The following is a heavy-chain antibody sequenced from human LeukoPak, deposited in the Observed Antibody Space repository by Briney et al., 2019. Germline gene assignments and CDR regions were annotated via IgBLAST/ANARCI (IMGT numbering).Heavy chain of an antibody. CDR2: IRADGDSE. V-gene: IGHV3-30*02. CDR1: GFTFNNYG. D-gene: IGHD3-22*01. J-gene: IGHJ4*02. CDR3: AKDYFHSSGFYTGGTFDS. Sequence: GGSLRPSCAASGFTFNNYGIHWVRQAPGKGLEWVAFIRADGDSEFYAASVKGRFTISRDNSKDTLYLDINSLRAEDTAVYYCAKDYFHSSGFYTGGTFDSWGQGTLVTVSS.